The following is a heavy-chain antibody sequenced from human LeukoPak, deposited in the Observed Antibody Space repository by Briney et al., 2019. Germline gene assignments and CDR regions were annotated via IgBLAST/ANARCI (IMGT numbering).Heavy chain of an antibody. D-gene: IGHD5-18*01. V-gene: IGHV1-2*02. Sequence: ASVKVSCKASGYTFTGYYLHWVRQAPGQGLEGMGWINPNSCGTNYAQKFQGRVTMTRDTSISTAYMELSRLRADDTAVYYCAYTAALNRFDPWGQGTLVTVSS. J-gene: IGHJ5*02. CDR1: GYTFTGYY. CDR2: INPNSCGT. CDR3: AYTAALNRFDP.